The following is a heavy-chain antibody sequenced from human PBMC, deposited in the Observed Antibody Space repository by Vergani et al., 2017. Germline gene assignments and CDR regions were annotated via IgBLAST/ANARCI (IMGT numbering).Heavy chain of an antibody. Sequence: QLQLQESGPGLVKPSATLSLTCSVSGASIRSSNYYWGWIRQPPRKGLEWIARIYYTGSTYYNPYLKSRVTISVDTSKNQFSLKLSSVSAADTAVYFCARHSTVEWLVKLGWIDPWGQGILVTVAS. CDR1: GASIRSSNYY. D-gene: IGHD6-19*01. CDR3: ARHSTVEWLVKLGWIDP. CDR2: IYYTGST. V-gene: IGHV4-39*01. J-gene: IGHJ5*02.